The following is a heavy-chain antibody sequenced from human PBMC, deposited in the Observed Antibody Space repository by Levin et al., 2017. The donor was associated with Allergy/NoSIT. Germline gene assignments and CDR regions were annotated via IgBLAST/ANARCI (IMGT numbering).Heavy chain of an antibody. V-gene: IGHV3-30*18. CDR2: ISYDGSNK. J-gene: IGHJ4*02. CDR3: AKAFGSRRHSPPDY. CDR1: GFTFSSYG. D-gene: IGHD3-10*01. Sequence: GGSLRLSCAASGFTFSSYGMHWVRQAPGKGLEWVAVISYDGSNKYYADSVKGRFTISRDNSKNTLYLQMNSLRAEDTAVYYCAKAFGSRRHSPPDYWGQGTLVTVSS.